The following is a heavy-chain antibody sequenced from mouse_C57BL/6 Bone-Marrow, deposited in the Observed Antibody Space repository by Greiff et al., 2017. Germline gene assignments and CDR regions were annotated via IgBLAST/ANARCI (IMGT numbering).Heavy chain of an antibody. V-gene: IGHV1-63*01. CDR1: GYTFTNYW. Sequence: QVQLQQSGAELVRPGTSVKMSCKASGYTFTNYWIGWAKQRPGHGLEWIGDIYPGGGYTNYNEKFKGKATLTADKSSSPAYMQFSSLTSEDSAIYYCARYYDYDAGYFDYWGQGTTRTVAS. CDR3: ARYYDYDAGYFDY. J-gene: IGHJ2*01. D-gene: IGHD2-4*01. CDR2: IYPGGGYT.